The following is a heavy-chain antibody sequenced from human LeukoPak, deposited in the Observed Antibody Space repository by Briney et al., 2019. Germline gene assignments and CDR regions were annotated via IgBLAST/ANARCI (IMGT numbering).Heavy chain of an antibody. CDR1: GFTFSLYE. V-gene: IGHV3-48*03. CDR2: IGSSGRSD. CDR3: ARDALIGVAGTDACDM. J-gene: IGHJ3*02. D-gene: IGHD6-19*01. Sequence: GGSLRLSCAASGFTFSLYEMNWVRQAPGKGLEWVAYIGSSGRSDLYADSVKGRFSISRDNVNDLVHLEMNSLRGEDTAVYYCARDALIGVAGTDACDMWGEGTVVIVAS.